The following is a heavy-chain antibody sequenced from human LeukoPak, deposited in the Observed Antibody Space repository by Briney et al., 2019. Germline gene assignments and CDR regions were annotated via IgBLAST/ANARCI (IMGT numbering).Heavy chain of an antibody. CDR1: GFTVSSNY. CDR2: IYSGGST. Sequence: GGSLRLSCAASGFTVSSNYMSWVRQAPGKGLEWVSVIYSGGSTYYADSVKGRFTISRDNAKNTLYLKMNSLRAEDTAVYYCARGVGYCSSTSCYWWFDPWGQGTLVTVSS. D-gene: IGHD2-2*01. CDR3: ARGVGYCSSTSCYWWFDP. J-gene: IGHJ5*02. V-gene: IGHV3-66*01.